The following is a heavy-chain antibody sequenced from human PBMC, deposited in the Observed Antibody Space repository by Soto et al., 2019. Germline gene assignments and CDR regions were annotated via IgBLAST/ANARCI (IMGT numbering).Heavy chain of an antibody. D-gene: IGHD4-17*01. V-gene: IGHV1-69*01. CDR3: ARVRPTDYVGNYNNGMDV. CDR1: GGTLDYNA. Sequence: QVRRVQSGAEVQPPGSSVKVSCKASGGTLDYNAFTWVRQAPGQGLEWMGGIIPVFNTANYAQKFKGRVTITADESTSTAYMEVNSLRSDDTAVYYCARVRPTDYVGNYNNGMDVWGQGTTVNVSS. J-gene: IGHJ6*02. CDR2: IIPVFNTA.